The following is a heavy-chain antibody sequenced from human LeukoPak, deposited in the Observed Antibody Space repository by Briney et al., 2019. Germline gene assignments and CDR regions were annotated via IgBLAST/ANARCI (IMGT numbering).Heavy chain of an antibody. CDR2: INQDGSEK. J-gene: IGHJ4*02. CDR1: GFIFSTYW. Sequence: GGSLRPSCAASGFIFSTYWMSWVRQAPGKGLEWVANINQDGSEKYSVDSVKGRFTISRDNAKSSLYLQMNSLRADDTAVYYCARDRALYDSRRGYYYTEDDYWGQGTLVTVSS. CDR3: ARDRALYDSRRGYYYTEDDY. V-gene: IGHV3-7*01. D-gene: IGHD3-22*01.